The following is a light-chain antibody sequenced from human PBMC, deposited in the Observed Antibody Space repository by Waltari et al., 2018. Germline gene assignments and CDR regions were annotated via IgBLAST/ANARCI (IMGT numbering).Light chain of an antibody. J-gene: IGKJ3*01. Sequence: EFVLTQSPGTLSLSPGERATLSCRASQTVTSAHTSWYQQKAGQPPRLLVYVTSTRATGIPDRFSGSGSGTDFTLTISRLEPEDSAVYYCQQYDGNVFTIGPGSVVEI. V-gene: IGKV3-20*01. CDR3: QQYDGNVFT. CDR2: VTS. CDR1: QTVTSAH.